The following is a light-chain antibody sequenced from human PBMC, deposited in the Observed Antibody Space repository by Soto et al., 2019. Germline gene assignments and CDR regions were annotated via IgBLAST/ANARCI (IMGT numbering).Light chain of an antibody. CDR3: CSYAGSYTFV. V-gene: IGLV2-11*01. CDR1: SSDVGGYNY. Sequence: QFVLTQPRSVSGYPRQSVTISCTGSSSDVGGYNYVSWYQQHPGKAPQLIIYDVSKRPSGVPDRFSGSKSGNTASLTISGLQAEVEADYYCCSYAGSYTFVFGTGTKVTVL. J-gene: IGLJ1*01. CDR2: DVS.